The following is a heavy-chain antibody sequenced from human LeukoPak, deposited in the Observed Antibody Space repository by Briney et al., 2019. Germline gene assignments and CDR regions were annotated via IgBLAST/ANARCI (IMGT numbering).Heavy chain of an antibody. J-gene: IGHJ4*02. CDR3: ARWVPRIGAWAHDY. CDR2: IIPIFGTA. Sequence: SVKASCKASGGTFSSYAISWVRQAPGQGLEWMGGIIPIFGTANYAQKFQGRVTITADESTSTAYMELSSLRSEDTAVYYCARWVPRIGAWAHDYWGQGTLVTVSS. D-gene: IGHD2-15*01. V-gene: IGHV1-69*13. CDR1: GGTFSSYA.